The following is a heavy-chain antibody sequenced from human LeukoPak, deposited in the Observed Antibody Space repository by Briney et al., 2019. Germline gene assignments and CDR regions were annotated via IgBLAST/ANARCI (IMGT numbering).Heavy chain of an antibody. CDR2: IYPGDSDT. J-gene: IGHJ6*03. CDR1: GYSFTSNW. V-gene: IGHV5-51*01. D-gene: IGHD1-14*01. Sequence: GESLKISCKGSGYSFTSNWIGWVRQMPGKGLEWMGIIYPGDSDTRYSPSFQGQVTISADKSISTAYLQWSSLKTSDTAMYYCARHISLPSGGAYYYYMDVWGKGTTVTVSS. CDR3: ARHISLPSGGAYYYYMDV.